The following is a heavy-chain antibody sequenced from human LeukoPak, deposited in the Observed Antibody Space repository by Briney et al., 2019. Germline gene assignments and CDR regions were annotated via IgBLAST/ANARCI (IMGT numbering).Heavy chain of an antibody. CDR3: ATDRA. J-gene: IGHJ5*02. CDR2: INSVGSNT. Sequence: GGSLRLSCALSGFTFSNYWMHWVRPAPGRGGVWVSRINSVGSNTNYADSVKGRLTISRDNAKNTVYLQMNSLRAEDTAVYYCATDRAWGQGTLVTVSS. CDR1: GFTFSNYW. V-gene: IGHV3-74*01.